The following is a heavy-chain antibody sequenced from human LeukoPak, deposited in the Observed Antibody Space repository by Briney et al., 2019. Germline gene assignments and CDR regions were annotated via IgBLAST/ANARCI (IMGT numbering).Heavy chain of an antibody. CDR3: ARVYYYDSSGYYGGFDY. CDR1: GGSISSSSYY. D-gene: IGHD3-22*01. CDR2: IYYSGST. J-gene: IGHJ4*02. Sequence: PSETLSLTCTVSGGSISSSSYYWGWIRQPPGKGLEWIGSIYYSGSTYYNPSLKSRVTISVDTSKNQFSLKLSSVTAADTAVYYCARVYYYDSSGYYGGFDYWGQGTLVTVSS. V-gene: IGHV4-39*01.